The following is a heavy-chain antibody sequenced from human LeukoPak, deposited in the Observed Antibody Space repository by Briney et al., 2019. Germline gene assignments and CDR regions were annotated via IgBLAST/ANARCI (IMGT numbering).Heavy chain of an antibody. Sequence: SETLSLTCAVYGGSFSGYYWSWIRQPPGKGLEWIGEINHSGSTNYNPSLKSRVTISVDTSKNQFSLKLSSVTAADTAVYYCARERYYYDSSGYYFPHVAFDIWGQGTMVTVSS. D-gene: IGHD3-22*01. CDR2: INHSGST. V-gene: IGHV4-34*01. J-gene: IGHJ3*02. CDR1: GGSFSGYY. CDR3: ARERYYYDSSGYYFPHVAFDI.